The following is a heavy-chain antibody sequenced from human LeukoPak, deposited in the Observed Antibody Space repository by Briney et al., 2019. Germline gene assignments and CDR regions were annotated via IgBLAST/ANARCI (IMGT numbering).Heavy chain of an antibody. Sequence: AGGSLRLSCAASGFTFSSYGMHWVRQATGKGLEWVSAIGTAGDTYYPGSVKGRFTISRENAKNSLYLQMNSLRAGDTAVYYCARAKPLNNYYDSTPDAFDIWGQGTMVTVSS. CDR2: IGTAGDT. J-gene: IGHJ3*02. D-gene: IGHD3-22*01. CDR3: ARAKPLNNYYDSTPDAFDI. CDR1: GFTFSSYG. V-gene: IGHV3-13*01.